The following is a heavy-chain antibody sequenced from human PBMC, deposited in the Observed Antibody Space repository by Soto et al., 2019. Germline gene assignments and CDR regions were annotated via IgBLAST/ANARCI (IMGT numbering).Heavy chain of an antibody. CDR3: AREAPYCSGGSCYSEGAPFFDP. Sequence: QVQLQQWGAGLLKPSETLSLTCAVYGGSFSGYYWSWIRQPPGKGLEWIGEINHSGSTNYNPSLKSRVTISVDTSKNQFSLKLSSVTAADTAVYYCAREAPYCSGGSCYSEGAPFFDPWGQGTLVTVSS. CDR1: GGSFSGYY. CDR2: INHSGST. V-gene: IGHV4-34*01. J-gene: IGHJ5*02. D-gene: IGHD2-15*01.